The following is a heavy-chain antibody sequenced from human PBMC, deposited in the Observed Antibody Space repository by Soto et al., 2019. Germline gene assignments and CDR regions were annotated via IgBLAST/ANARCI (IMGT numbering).Heavy chain of an antibody. J-gene: IGHJ3*01. CDR2: ISTHNGNT. CDR3: AREGILGLFDAYDL. D-gene: IGHD3-3*01. CDR1: VFTSSG. V-gene: IGHV1-18*04. Sequence: ASVKVSCKASVFTSSGISWVRQAPGQRLEWMGWISTHNGNTIYAQKFHGRVIMTMDTSTTTVYMELRSLRPDDTAVYLCAREGILGLFDAYDLWGQGTMVTVSS.